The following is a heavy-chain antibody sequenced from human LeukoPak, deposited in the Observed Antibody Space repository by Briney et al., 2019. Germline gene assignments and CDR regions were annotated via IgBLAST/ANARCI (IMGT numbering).Heavy chain of an antibody. V-gene: IGHV4-30-4*01. CDR2: IYYSGST. Sequence: SETLSLTCTVSGGSISSGDYYWSWIRQPPGKGLEWIGYIYYSGSTYYNPSLKSRVTISVDTSKNQFSLKLSSVTAADTAVYYCARHRYSGSGGRWFDPWGQGTLVTVSS. J-gene: IGHJ5*02. CDR3: ARHRYSGSGGRWFDP. D-gene: IGHD6-13*01. CDR1: GGSISSGDYY.